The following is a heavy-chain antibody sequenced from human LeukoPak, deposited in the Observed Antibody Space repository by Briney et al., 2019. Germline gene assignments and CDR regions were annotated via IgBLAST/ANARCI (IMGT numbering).Heavy chain of an antibody. Sequence: PPGGSLRLSCAASGFTFSSYAMSWVRQAPGKGLEWVSAISGSGGSTYYADFVKGRFTISRDNSKNTLYLQMNSLRAEDTAVYYCAKIPMITFGGVIYYFDYWGQGTLVTVSS. J-gene: IGHJ4*02. D-gene: IGHD3-16*02. CDR1: GFTFSSYA. V-gene: IGHV3-23*01. CDR3: AKIPMITFGGVIYYFDY. CDR2: ISGSGGST.